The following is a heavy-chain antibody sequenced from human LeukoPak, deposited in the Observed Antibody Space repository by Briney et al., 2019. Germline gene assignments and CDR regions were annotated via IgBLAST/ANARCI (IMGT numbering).Heavy chain of an antibody. CDR3: ARDQRYYYDSSGYLANAFDI. CDR2: INSDGSST. D-gene: IGHD3-22*01. J-gene: IGHJ3*02. CDR1: GFTFSSYW. Sequence: GGSLRLSCAASGFTFSSYWMHWVRQAPGKGLVWVSRINSDGSSTSCADSVKGRFTISRDNAKNTLYLQMNSLRAEDTAVYYCARDQRYYYDSSGYLANAFDIWGQGTMVTVSS. V-gene: IGHV3-74*01.